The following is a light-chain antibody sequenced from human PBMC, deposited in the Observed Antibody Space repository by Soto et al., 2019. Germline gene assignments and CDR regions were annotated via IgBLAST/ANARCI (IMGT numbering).Light chain of an antibody. J-gene: IGLJ3*02. CDR3: ETWDSNTWV. Sequence: QLVLTQSSSASASLGSSVKLTCTLSSGHSSYTIAWHQQQPGKAPRYLMKLEGSGNYNKGSGVPDRFSGSSSGADRYLTISNLQFEDEADYYCETWDSNTWVFGGGTKVTVL. CDR2: LEGSGNY. CDR1: SGHSSYT. V-gene: IGLV4-60*02.